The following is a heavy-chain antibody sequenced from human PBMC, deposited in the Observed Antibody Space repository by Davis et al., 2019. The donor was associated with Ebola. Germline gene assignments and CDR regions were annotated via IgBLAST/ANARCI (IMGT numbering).Heavy chain of an antibody. Sequence: GESLKISCAASGFIFSDHYVDWVRQAPGKGLEWVAVIWYDGSVKYYAESVKGRFTISRDNSKNTLYLQMNRLRANDTAVYYCANTGIAAPSVSYYFDYWGQGTLVTVSS. CDR1: GFIFSDHY. CDR2: IWYDGSVK. D-gene: IGHD6-6*01. CDR3: ANTGIAAPSVSYYFDY. V-gene: IGHV3-33*08. J-gene: IGHJ4*02.